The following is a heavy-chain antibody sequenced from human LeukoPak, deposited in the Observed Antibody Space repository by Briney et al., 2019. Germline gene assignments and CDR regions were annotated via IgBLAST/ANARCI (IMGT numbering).Heavy chain of an antibody. Sequence: PGGSLRLSCAASAFTFSTYGMHWVRQAPGKGLEWVAFIRSDGSDKYYADSVKGRFTISRDNSKNTLFLQMNSLRPEDTAVYYCASPEDGGNSYSFDYWGQGTLVTVSS. CDR2: IRSDGSDK. J-gene: IGHJ4*02. CDR1: AFTFSTYG. D-gene: IGHD4-23*01. V-gene: IGHV3-30*02. CDR3: ASPEDGGNSYSFDY.